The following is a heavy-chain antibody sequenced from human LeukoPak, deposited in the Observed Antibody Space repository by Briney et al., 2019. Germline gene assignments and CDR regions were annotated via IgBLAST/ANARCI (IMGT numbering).Heavy chain of an antibody. V-gene: IGHV1-69*06. CDR1: GGTFSSYA. CDR2: IIPIFGTA. J-gene: IGHJ4*02. Sequence: ASVKVSCKASGGTFSSYAISWVRQAPGQGLEWMGGIIPIFGTANYAQKFQGRVTITADKSTSTAYMELSSLRSEDTAVYDCARDRNSGWPFDYWGQGTLVTVSS. CDR3: ARDRNSGWPFDY. D-gene: IGHD6-19*01.